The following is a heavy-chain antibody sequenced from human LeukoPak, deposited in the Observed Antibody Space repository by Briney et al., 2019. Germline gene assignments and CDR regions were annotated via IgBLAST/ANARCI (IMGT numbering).Heavy chain of an antibody. V-gene: IGHV4-59*01. CDR1: GGSISIYY. Sequence: SETLSLTCTVSGGSISIYYWSWVRQPPGKGLEWIGYIYYSGSTNYNPSLKSRVTISVDTSKNQFSLKLSSVTAADTAVYYCARSCGGDCASHAFDIWGQGTMVTVSS. J-gene: IGHJ3*02. CDR3: ARSCGGDCASHAFDI. D-gene: IGHD2-21*02. CDR2: IYYSGST.